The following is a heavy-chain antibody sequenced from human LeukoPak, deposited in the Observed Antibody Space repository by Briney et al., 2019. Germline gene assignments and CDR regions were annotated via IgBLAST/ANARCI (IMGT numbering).Heavy chain of an antibody. V-gene: IGHV4-39*01. CDR3: ARLGYGTGVAGFVDY. D-gene: IGHD6-19*01. J-gene: IGHJ4*02. Sequence: PSETLSLTCTVSGGSIRSSSYYWGWIRQPPGKGLEWIGSIYYSGSTYYNPSLKSRVTISVDTSKNQFSLKLSSVTAADTAVYYCARLGYGTGVAGFVDYWGQGTLVTVSS. CDR2: IYYSGST. CDR1: GGSIRSSSYY.